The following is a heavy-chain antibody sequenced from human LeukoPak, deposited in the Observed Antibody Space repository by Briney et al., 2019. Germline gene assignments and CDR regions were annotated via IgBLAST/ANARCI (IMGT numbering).Heavy chain of an antibody. J-gene: IGHJ4*02. D-gene: IGHD3-22*01. CDR3: ARDHSSGYDYFDY. V-gene: IGHV3-21*01. CDR1: GFTFSSYV. CDR2: ISSSSSYI. Sequence: GGSLRLSCAASGFTFSSYVMSWVRQAPGKGLEWVSSISSSSSYIYYADSVKGRFTISRDNAKNSLYLQMNSLRAEDTAVYYCARDHSSGYDYFDYWGQGTLVTVSS.